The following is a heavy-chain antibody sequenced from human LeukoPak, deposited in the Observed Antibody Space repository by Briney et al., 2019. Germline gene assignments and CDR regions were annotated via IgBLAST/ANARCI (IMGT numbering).Heavy chain of an antibody. CDR3: ARDPYPGPYYFDY. J-gene: IGHJ4*02. D-gene: IGHD2-2*01. V-gene: IGHV3-33*01. CDR1: GFTFSSYG. Sequence: HPGRSLRLSCAASGFTFSSYGMHWVRQAPGKGLEGGAVIWYDGSNKYYADSEKGRFTISRDNSKNTLYLQMNSLRAEDTAVYYCARDPYPGPYYFDYWGQGTLVTVSS. CDR2: IWYDGSNK.